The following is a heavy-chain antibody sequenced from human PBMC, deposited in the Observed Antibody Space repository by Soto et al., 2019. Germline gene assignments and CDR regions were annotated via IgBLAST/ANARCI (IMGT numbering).Heavy chain of an antibody. CDR3: ARDFGHGYYLDY. CDR2: ITDSSDTV. Sequence: PGGSLRLSCVASGFSFSNYNMNWVRQAPGKGLEWVSYITDSSDTVHYADSVRGRFTISRDNAESSLYLQMNSPRDEDTAVYFCARDFGHGYYLDYWGRGTMVTVYS. J-gene: IGHJ4*02. CDR1: GFSFSNYN. V-gene: IGHV3-48*02. D-gene: IGHD3-3*01.